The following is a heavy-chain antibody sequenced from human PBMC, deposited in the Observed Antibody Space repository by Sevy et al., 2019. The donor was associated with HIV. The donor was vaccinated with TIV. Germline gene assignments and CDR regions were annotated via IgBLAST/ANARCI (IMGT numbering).Heavy chain of an antibody. V-gene: IGHV1-18*01. CDR1: GYTFTSYG. CDR3: ARERTTGCDSSSWYDWFDP. CDR2: ISAYKGNT. J-gene: IGHJ5*02. D-gene: IGHD6-13*01. Sequence: ASVKVSCKASGYTFTSYGISWVRQAPGQGLEWMGWISAYKGNTNYAQKLQGRVTMTTDTSTSTAYMELRSLRSDDTAVYYCARERTTGCDSSSWYDWFDPWGQGTLVTVSS.